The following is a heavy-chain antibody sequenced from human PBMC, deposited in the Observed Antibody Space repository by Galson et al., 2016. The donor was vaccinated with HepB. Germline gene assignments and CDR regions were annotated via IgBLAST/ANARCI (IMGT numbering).Heavy chain of an antibody. CDR1: GGFVTSSDHY. CDR3: ARDGRYRESRYFDS. D-gene: IGHD1-26*01. V-gene: IGHV4-61*08. CDR2: VYYTGST. J-gene: IGHJ4*02. Sequence: ETLSLTCAVSGGFVTSSDHYWSWIRQPPGKGLEWLGNVYYTGSTKDNPSLKSRVTISVDTSNNQFSLKLTSVTAADTAVYYCARDGRYRESRYFDSWGQGRLVTVSS.